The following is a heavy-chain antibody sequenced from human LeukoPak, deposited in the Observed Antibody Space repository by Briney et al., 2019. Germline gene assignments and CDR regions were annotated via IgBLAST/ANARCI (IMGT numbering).Heavy chain of an antibody. CDR1: GGXISSGGYS. CDR2: IYHSGST. D-gene: IGHD1-1*01. CDR3: ARGSSALDFDY. J-gene: IGHJ4*02. V-gene: IGHV4-30-2*01. Sequence: SQTLSLTCAVSGGXISSGGYSWSWLRQPPGKGLEWIGYIYHSGSTYYNPSLKSRVTISVDRSKNQFSLKLSSVTAADTAVYYCARGSSALDFDYWGQGTLVTVSS.